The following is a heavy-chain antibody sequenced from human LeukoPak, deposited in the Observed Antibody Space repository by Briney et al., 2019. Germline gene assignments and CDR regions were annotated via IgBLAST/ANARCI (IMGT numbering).Heavy chain of an antibody. J-gene: IGHJ4*02. V-gene: IGHV3-9*01. CDR3: AKVGVAGDYFDY. D-gene: IGHD2-15*01. Sequence: GGSLRLSCAASGFTFDDYAMHWVRQAPGKGLEWVSGIRWNSGSIGYADSVRGRFTISRDNSKNTLYLQMNSLRAEDTAVYYCAKVGVAGDYFDYWGQGTLVTVSS. CDR1: GFTFDDYA. CDR2: IRWNSGSI.